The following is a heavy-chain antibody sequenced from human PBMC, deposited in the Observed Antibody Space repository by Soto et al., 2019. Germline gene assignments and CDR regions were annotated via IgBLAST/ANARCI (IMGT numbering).Heavy chain of an antibody. CDR1: GGSFSGYY. V-gene: IGHV4-34*01. CDR3: ARDKITGLFDY. CDR2: INHSGST. Sequence: QVQLQQWGAGLLKPSETLSLTCAVYGGSFSGYYWTWIRQPPGTGLEWIGEINHSGSTNYNPSLKSRVTISVDTSTNQFSLKLTSVTAADTVVYYCARDKITGLFDYWGQGTLVTVSS. J-gene: IGHJ4*02. D-gene: IGHD2-8*02.